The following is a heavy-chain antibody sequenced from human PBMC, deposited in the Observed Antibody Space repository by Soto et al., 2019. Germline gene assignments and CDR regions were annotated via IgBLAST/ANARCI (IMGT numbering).Heavy chain of an antibody. D-gene: IGHD5-12*01. V-gene: IGHV1-69*02. CDR1: GGTFSSYT. CDR2: INPILCIA. Sequence: QVQLVQSGAEVKKPGSSVKVSCKASGGTFSSYTISWVRQAPGQGLEWMGRINPILCIANYAQKFQGRVTITADKSPSTAYMELRSLRSEDTAVYYCARGGDGYNFPAVLGCFDLWGRGTLVTVSS. J-gene: IGHJ2*01. CDR3: ARGGDGYNFPAVLGCFDL.